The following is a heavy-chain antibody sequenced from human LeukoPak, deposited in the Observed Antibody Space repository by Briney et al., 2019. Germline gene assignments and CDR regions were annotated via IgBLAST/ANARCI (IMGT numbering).Heavy chain of an antibody. Sequence: PGGSLRLSCAASGFTFSSYAMIWLRQAPGKGLEWVSAISGSGGSTYYADSVKGRFTISRDNSKNTLYLQMNSLRAEDTAVYYCAKDSVGTYGLYYFDYWGQGTLVTVSS. V-gene: IGHV3-23*01. CDR2: ISGSGGST. CDR1: GFTFSSYA. CDR3: AKDSVGTYGLYYFDY. J-gene: IGHJ4*02. D-gene: IGHD4-17*01.